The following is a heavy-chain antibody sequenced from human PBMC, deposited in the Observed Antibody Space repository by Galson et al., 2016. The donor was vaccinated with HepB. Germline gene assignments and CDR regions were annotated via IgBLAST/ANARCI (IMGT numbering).Heavy chain of an antibody. Sequence: SLRLSCAASGFTFSDYYMSWIRQAPGKGLEWVSYISSSSGYTNYADSVKGRFTISRDNAKNSLYLQMNSLRSDDTAVYYCARADGDYYNGMDVWGQGTTVTVSS. CDR2: ISSSSGYT. CDR3: ARADGDYYNGMDV. CDR1: GFTFSDYY. D-gene: IGHD4-17*01. J-gene: IGHJ6*02. V-gene: IGHV3-11*06.